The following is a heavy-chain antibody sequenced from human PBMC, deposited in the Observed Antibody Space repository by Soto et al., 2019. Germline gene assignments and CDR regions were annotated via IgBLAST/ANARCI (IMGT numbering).Heavy chain of an antibody. D-gene: IGHD3-10*01. CDR2: IWYDGSNK. CDR1: GFTFSSYG. Sequence: GGSLRLSCAASGFTFSSYGMHWVRQAPGKGLEWVAVIWYDGSNKYYADSVKGRFTISRDNSKNTLYLQMNSLRAEDTAVYYCARLSGEGDYYYYYMDVWGKGTTVTVSS. J-gene: IGHJ6*03. CDR3: ARLSGEGDYYYYYMDV. V-gene: IGHV3-33*01.